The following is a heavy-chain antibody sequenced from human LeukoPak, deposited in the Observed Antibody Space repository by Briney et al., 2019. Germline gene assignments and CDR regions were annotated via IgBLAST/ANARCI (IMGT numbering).Heavy chain of an antibody. V-gene: IGHV4-39*01. Sequence: IPSETLSLTCFVSGASIINNNYYWAWLRPPPGKGLEWVGSIYHGGSTSHDPYLNSRVTMSVDTSKSHFTLKLNSVTAADTAVYSCAGHKYYNFWGSFNWFDPWGQGTLVIVS. J-gene: IGHJ5*02. CDR1: GASIINNNYY. CDR3: AGHKYYNFWGSFNWFDP. CDR2: IYHGGST. D-gene: IGHD3-3*01.